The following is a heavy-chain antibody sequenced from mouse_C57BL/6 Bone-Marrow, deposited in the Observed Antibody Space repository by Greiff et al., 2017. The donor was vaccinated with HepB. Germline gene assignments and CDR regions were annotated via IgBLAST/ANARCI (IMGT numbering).Heavy chain of an antibody. J-gene: IGHJ3*01. Sequence: QVQLQQPGAELVMPGASVKLSCKASGYTFTSYWMHWVKQRPGQGLEWIGEIDPSDSYTNYNQKFKGKSTLTVDKSSSTAYMQLSSLTSEDSAVYYCARLRIYYGNAWFAYWGQGTLVTVSA. V-gene: IGHV1-69*01. CDR1: GYTFTSYW. D-gene: IGHD2-1*01. CDR3: ARLRIYYGNAWFAY. CDR2: IDPSDSYT.